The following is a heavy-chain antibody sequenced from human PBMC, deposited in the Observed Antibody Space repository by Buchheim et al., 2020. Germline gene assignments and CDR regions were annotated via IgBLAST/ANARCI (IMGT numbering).Heavy chain of an antibody. Sequence: EVKLVESGGGLVQPGGSLRLSCESSGFTFSTSTMSWVRQTPAKGLEWVSYISANSRTIYYADSVRGRFTVSRDNARNSLFLDMSSLRAEDTAVYYCARVWGSGSYRWVFDYWGQGT. CDR1: GFTFSTST. J-gene: IGHJ4*02. CDR3: ARVWGSGSYRWVFDY. D-gene: IGHD3-10*01. CDR2: ISANSRTI. V-gene: IGHV3-48*01.